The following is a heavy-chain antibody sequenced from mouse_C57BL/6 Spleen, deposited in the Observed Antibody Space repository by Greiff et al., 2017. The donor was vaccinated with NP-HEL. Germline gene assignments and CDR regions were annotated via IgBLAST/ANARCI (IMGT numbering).Heavy chain of an antibody. CDR3: AAYGNYWYFDV. D-gene: IGHD2-1*01. J-gene: IGHJ1*03. CDR1: GFNIKDYY. V-gene: IGHV14-2*01. Sequence: EVQLQQSGAELVKPGASVKLSCTASGFNIKDYYMHWVKQRTEQGLEWIGRIDPEDGETKYAPKCQGKATITADTSSNTDYLQLSSLTSEDTAVYYCAAYGNYWYFDVWGTGTTVTVSS. CDR2: IDPEDGET.